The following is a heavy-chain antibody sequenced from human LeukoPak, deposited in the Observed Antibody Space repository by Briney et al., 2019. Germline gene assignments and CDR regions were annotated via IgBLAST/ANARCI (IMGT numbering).Heavy chain of an antibody. J-gene: IGHJ4*02. CDR2: IYYSGST. CDR3: ARVSSHFTRDGYLYYFDY. Sequence: PSETLSLTCTVSGGSISSYYWSWIRQPPGKGPEWIGNIYYSGSTNYNPSLKSRVTISVDTSKNQFSLKLSSVTAADTAVYYCARVSSHFTRDGYLYYFDYWGQGTLVTVSS. D-gene: IGHD5-24*01. CDR1: GGSISSYY. V-gene: IGHV4-59*08.